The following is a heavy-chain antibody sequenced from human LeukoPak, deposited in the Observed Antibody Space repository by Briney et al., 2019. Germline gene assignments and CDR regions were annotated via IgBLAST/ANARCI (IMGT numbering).Heavy chain of an antibody. Sequence: PGGSLRLSCAASGFTFSSYSMNWVRQAPGKGLEWIGSIYYSGSTYYNPSLKSRVTISVDTSKNQFSLKLSSVTAADTAVYYCARDSFGVGGADNWFDPWGQGTLVTVSS. CDR2: IYYSGST. CDR3: ARDSFGVGGADNWFDP. V-gene: IGHV4-59*01. CDR1: GFTFSSYS. D-gene: IGHD3-16*01. J-gene: IGHJ5*02.